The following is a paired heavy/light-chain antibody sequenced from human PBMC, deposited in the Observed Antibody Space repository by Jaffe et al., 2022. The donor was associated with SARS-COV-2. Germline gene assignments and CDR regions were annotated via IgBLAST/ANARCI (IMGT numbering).Light chain of an antibody. CDR2: STS. CDR3: QQYGSSPFMYT. J-gene: IGKJ2*01. Sequence: EIVLTQSPGTLSLSPGEGATLSCRASQTVNSRNLAWYQQKFGQAPRLLIYSTSSRATGVPDRFSGSGSGTDFTLTISRLEPEDFAVYYCQQYGSSPFMYTFGQGTKLEIK. V-gene: IGKV3-20*01. CDR1: QTVNSRN.
Heavy chain of an antibody. J-gene: IGHJ5*02. CDR3: ARVLYSSVWASPEGWFDP. CDR1: GGSITSGNYY. Sequence: QVQLQESGPGLVKPSQTLSLICTVSGGSITSGNYYWSWIRQPAGKGLQWIGRIHTSGNTNYNPSLKSRVTISVDTSKNQFSLNLRSVTAADTAIYYCARVLYSSVWASPEGWFDPWGQGTLVTVSS. CDR2: IHTSGNT. D-gene: IGHD6-25*01. V-gene: IGHV4-61*02.